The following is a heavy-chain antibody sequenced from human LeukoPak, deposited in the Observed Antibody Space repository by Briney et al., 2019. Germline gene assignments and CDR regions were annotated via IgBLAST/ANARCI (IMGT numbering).Heavy chain of an antibody. D-gene: IGHD6-19*01. CDR2: ISSTSSYI. CDR1: GFTFSSYS. CDR3: ARDRLEYYYGMDV. J-gene: IGHJ6*02. Sequence: PGGSLRLSCAASGFTFSSYSMHWVRQAPGKGLEWVSSISSTSSYIYYADSVKGRFTISRDNAKNSLYLQMNSLRAEDTAVYYCARDRLEYYYGMDVWGQGTTVTVS. V-gene: IGHV3-21*01.